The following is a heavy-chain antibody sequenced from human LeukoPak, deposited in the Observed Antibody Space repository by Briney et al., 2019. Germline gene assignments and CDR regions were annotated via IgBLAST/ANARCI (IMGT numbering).Heavy chain of an antibody. J-gene: IGHJ4*02. CDR3: ASGSFEVVTAMSYFDY. CDR1: GYTFTGYY. D-gene: IGHD2-21*02. V-gene: IGHV1-8*02. CDR2: INPNSGNT. Sequence: GASVKVSCKASGYTFTGYYMHWVRQAPGQGLEWMGRINPNSGNTGYAQKLQGRVTMTRNTSISTAYMELSSLRSEDTAVYYCASGSFEVVTAMSYFDYWGQGTLVTVSS.